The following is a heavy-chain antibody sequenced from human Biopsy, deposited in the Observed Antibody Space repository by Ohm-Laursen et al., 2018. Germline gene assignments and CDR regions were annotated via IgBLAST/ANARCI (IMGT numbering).Heavy chain of an antibody. D-gene: IGHD3-22*01. V-gene: IGHV4-59*01. CDR2: VYYTGST. Sequence: TLSLTCTVSGDSISSYYWSWIRQPPGQGLEWIGYVYYTGSTDYNPSLQSRVTISVDTSKNHFSLRLRSVTPADTAIYYCARDRGFYSDRTVPGYFDLWGRDTLVTVSS. CDR1: GDSISSYY. J-gene: IGHJ2*01. CDR3: ARDRGFYSDRTVPGYFDL.